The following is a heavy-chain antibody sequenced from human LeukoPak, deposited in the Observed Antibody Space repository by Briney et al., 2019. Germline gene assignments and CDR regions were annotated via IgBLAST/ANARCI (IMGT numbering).Heavy chain of an antibody. D-gene: IGHD3-16*01. CDR2: IFYSGMT. CDR3: ARDGGGAIDY. CDR1: GGSISSYY. Sequence: SETLSLTCTVSGGSISSYYWSWIRQPPGKGLEWIGNIFYSGMTNYSPSLKSRVTISVDTSKKQFSLKLRSVTAADTAVYYCARDGGGAIDYWGQGTLVTVSS. J-gene: IGHJ4*02. V-gene: IGHV4-59*01.